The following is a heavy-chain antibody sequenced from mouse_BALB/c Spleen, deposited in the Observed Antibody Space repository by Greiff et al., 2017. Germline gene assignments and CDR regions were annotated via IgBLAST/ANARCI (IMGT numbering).Heavy chain of an antibody. CDR1: GFTFSSFG. D-gene: IGHD1-1*01. CDR3: ARPPYYYGAMDY. CDR2: ISSGSSTI. V-gene: IGHV5-17*02. Sequence: EVKVVESGGGLVQPGGSRKLSCAASGFTFSSFGMHWVRQAPEKGLEWVAYISSGSSTICYADTVKGRFTISRDNPKNTLFLQMTSLRSEDTAMYYCARPPYYYGAMDYWGQGTSVTVSS. J-gene: IGHJ4*01.